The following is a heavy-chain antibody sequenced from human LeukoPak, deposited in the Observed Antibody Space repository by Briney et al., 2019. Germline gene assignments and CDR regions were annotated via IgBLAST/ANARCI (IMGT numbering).Heavy chain of an antibody. D-gene: IGHD6-13*01. Sequence: SVKVSCKASGGTFSSYAISWVRQAPGQGLEWMGRIIPILGIANYAQKFQGRVTITADKSTSTAYMELRSLRSEDTAVYYCARELAAAGSYYFDYWGQGTLVTVSS. J-gene: IGHJ4*02. V-gene: IGHV1-69*04. CDR1: GGTFSSYA. CDR3: ARELAAAGSYYFDY. CDR2: IIPILGIA.